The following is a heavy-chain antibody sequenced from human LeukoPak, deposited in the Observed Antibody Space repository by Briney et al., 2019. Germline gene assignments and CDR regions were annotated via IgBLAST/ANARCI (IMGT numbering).Heavy chain of an antibody. Sequence: PGGSLRLSCAASGFTFSSSAMSWVRQAPGKGLEWVSAISNNGGYTYYADSVQGRFTISRDNSKNTLYLQMNSLRPEDTAVYYCVGEINMVRGDYNDYWGQGTLVTVSS. J-gene: IGHJ4*02. CDR2: ISNNGGYT. D-gene: IGHD3-10*01. CDR1: GFTFSSSA. CDR3: VGEINMVRGDYNDY. V-gene: IGHV3-23*01.